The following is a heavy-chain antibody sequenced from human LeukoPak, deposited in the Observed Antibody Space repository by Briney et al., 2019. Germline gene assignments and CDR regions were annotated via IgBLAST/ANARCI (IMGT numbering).Heavy chain of an antibody. CDR1: GYTFTNNW. J-gene: IGHJ4*02. CDR3: AKEESYYDSSGYSRY. V-gene: IGHV1-18*04. Sequence: GASVKVSCKAFGYTFTNNWMHWVRQAPGQGPEWMGWISAYNGNTNYAQKLQGRVTMTTDTSTSTAYMELRSLRSDDTAVYYCAKEESYYDSSGYSRYWGQGTLVTVSS. CDR2: ISAYNGNT. D-gene: IGHD3-22*01.